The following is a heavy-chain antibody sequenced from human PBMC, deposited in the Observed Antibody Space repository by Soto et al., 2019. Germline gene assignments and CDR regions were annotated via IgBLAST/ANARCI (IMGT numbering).Heavy chain of an antibody. V-gene: IGHV1-2*02. CDR1: GYTFTGYY. CDR2: INPNSGGT. J-gene: IGHJ4*02. Sequence: ASVKVSCKASGYTFTGYYMHWVRQAPGQGLEWMGWINPNSGGTNYAQKFQGRVTMTRDTSISTAYMELSRLRSDVTAVYYCARERSTFGGVINYWGQGTLVTVAS. D-gene: IGHD3-16*02. CDR3: ARERSTFGGVINY.